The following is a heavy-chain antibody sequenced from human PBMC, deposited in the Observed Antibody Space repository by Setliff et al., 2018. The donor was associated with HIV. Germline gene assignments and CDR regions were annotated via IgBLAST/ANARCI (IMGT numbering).Heavy chain of an antibody. CDR2: IYYVGWS. CDR3: ARSIHGGGSEPFDT. D-gene: IGHD3-10*01. Sequence: SETLSLTCSVSGASLQSYYWSWIRQPAGKGLQWIGRIYYVGWSKYNPSLEDRVTMSVDTSNNQFSLSLRSVIAADTAIYYCARSIHGGGSEPFDTWGQGILVTVSS. V-gene: IGHV4-4*07. CDR1: GASLQSYY. J-gene: IGHJ5*02.